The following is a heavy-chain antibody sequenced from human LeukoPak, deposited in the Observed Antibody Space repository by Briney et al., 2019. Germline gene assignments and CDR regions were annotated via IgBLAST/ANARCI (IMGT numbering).Heavy chain of an antibody. CDR2: VSTSSNTI. D-gene: IGHD6-13*01. Sequence: GGSLRLSCAASGFTFSTYSMNWVRLAPGKGPEWVSYVSTSSNTIYYAGSVKGRFTISRDNAKNSVYLEMNSLRAEDTAVYYCARDRTPRSIAALDYWGQGTLVTVSS. CDR3: ARDRTPRSIAALDY. CDR1: GFTFSTYS. V-gene: IGHV3-48*01. J-gene: IGHJ4*02.